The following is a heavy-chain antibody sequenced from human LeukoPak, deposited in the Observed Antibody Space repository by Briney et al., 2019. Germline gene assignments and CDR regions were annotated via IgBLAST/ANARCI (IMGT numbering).Heavy chain of an antibody. CDR2: ISAYNGNT. V-gene: IGHV1-18*01. D-gene: IGHD3-16*01. J-gene: IGHJ5*02. CDR1: GYTFTSYG. Sequence: ASVKVSCKASGYTFTSYGISWVRQAPGQGLEWMGWISAYNGNTNYAQKLQGRVTMTTDTSTSTAYIELRSLRSDDTAVYYCARSLGEDNWFDPWGQGTLVTVSS. CDR3: ARSLGEDNWFDP.